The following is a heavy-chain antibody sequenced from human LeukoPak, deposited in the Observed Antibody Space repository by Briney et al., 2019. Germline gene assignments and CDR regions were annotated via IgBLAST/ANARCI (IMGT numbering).Heavy chain of an antibody. D-gene: IGHD3-10*01. J-gene: IGHJ4*02. CDR1: GGSISSYY. CDR2: IYYSGST. Sequence: PSETLSLTCTVSGGSISSYYWSWIRQPPGKGLEWIGYIYYSGSTNYNPSLKSRVTISVDTSKNQFSLKLSSVTAADTAVYYCARETPWFGIDYWGQGTLVTVSS. V-gene: IGHV4-59*01. CDR3: ARETPWFGIDY.